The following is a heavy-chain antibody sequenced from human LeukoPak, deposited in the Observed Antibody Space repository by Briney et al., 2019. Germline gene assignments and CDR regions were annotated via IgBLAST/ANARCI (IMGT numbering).Heavy chain of an antibody. V-gene: IGHV4-4*07. CDR2: IDTSGST. D-gene: IGHD1-26*01. CDR3: ARGQWEIDY. Sequence: SETLSLTCSVSGVSISSYYWTWIRQSAGRGLEWIGRIDTSGSTNYNPPLKSRVTMSADTSNNQFSLKLMSVTAADTAVYYCARGQWEIDYWGQRTLVTVSP. J-gene: IGHJ4*02. CDR1: GVSISSYY.